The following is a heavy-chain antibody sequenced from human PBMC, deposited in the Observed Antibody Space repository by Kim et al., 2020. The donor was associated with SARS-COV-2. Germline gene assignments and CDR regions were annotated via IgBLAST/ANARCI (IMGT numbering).Heavy chain of an antibody. V-gene: IGHV3-30*18. J-gene: IGHJ4*02. D-gene: IGHD1-26*01. CDR2: ISYDGSNK. CDR3: AKDYVGASDY. Sequence: GGSLRLSCAASGFTFSSYGMHWVRQAPGKGLEWVAVISYDGSNKYYADSVKGRFTISRDNSKNTLYLQMNSLRAEDTAVYYCAKDYVGASDYWGQGTLVTVSS. CDR1: GFTFSSYG.